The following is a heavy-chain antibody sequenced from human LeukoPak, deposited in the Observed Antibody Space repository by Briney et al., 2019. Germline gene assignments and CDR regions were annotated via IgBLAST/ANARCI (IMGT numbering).Heavy chain of an antibody. CDR3: ARARPEWDSSGYNFDY. D-gene: IGHD3-22*01. CDR2: IYYSGST. J-gene: IGHJ4*02. V-gene: IGHV4-59*01. Sequence: PSETLSLTCTVSGASISSYYWSWIRQPPGKGLEWLGYIYYSGSTNYNPSLKSRVTISVDTSKNQFSLKLSSVTAADTAVYYCARARPEWDSSGYNFDYWGQGTLVTVSS. CDR1: GASISSYY.